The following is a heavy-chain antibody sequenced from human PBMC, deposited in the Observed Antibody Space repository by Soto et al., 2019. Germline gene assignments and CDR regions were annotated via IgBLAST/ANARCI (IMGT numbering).Heavy chain of an antibody. CDR1: GGSISSSSYY. D-gene: IGHD1-26*01. CDR3: ATQEVGGTYVYTFDP. J-gene: IGHJ5*02. V-gene: IGHV4-39*02. CDR2: IYCSGST. Sequence: QLQLQESGPGLVKPSETLSLTCTVSGGSISSSSYYWGWIRQPPGKGLEWIGSIYCSGSTYYNPSLQSRVTISVDPSKNHFSLKLSSVTAADTAVYYCATQEVGGTYVYTFDPWGQGTLVTVSS.